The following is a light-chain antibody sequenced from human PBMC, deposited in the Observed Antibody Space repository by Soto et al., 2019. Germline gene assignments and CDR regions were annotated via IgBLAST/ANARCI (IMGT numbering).Light chain of an antibody. CDR2: KAS. J-gene: IGKJ1*01. CDR1: QSIYDW. Sequence: DIQMTQSPSTLSASVGDRVTITCRASQSIYDWLAWYQQKPGKAPKILIYKASNLESGVPSRFSGSASGTEFTLTISSLQPDDFATYYCQQYNTYWTFGQGTKVEIK. V-gene: IGKV1-5*03. CDR3: QQYNTYWT.